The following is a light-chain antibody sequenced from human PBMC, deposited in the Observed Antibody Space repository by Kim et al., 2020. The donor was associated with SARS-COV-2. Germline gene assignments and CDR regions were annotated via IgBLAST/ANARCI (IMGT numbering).Light chain of an antibody. CDR3: QQYYSYPYT. V-gene: IGKV1-8*01. CDR1: QGISSY. Sequence: AIRMTQSPSSFSASTGDRVTITCRASQGISSYLAWYQQKPGKAPNLLIYAASTLQSGVPSRFSGSGSGTDFTLTISCLQSEDFATYYCQQYYSYPYTFGQGTDLEI. CDR2: AAS. J-gene: IGKJ2*01.